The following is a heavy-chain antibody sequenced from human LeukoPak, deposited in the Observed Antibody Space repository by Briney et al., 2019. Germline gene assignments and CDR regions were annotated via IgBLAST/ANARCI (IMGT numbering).Heavy chain of an antibody. Sequence: PGGSLRLSCAASRFTFSHYWMTWVRQAPGKGLEWVAQINQDGSEEYYMDSVKARFTISRDNAKNSVFLQMNSLRAEDTAVYYCVRDGGVSGYDLLDYRGQGTLVTVSS. CDR3: VRDGGVSGYDLLDY. J-gene: IGHJ4*02. CDR1: RFTFSHYW. V-gene: IGHV3-7*01. CDR2: INQDGSEE. D-gene: IGHD5-12*01.